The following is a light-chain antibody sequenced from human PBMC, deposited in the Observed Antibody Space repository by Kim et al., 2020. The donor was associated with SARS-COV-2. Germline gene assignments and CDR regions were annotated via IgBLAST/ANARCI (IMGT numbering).Light chain of an antibody. CDR2: GKN. Sequence: ALGQTGRITCQGDSLRIYYASWYQQKPGQAPVLVIYGKNNRPSGIPDRFSGSSSGNTASLTITGAQAEDEADYYCNSRDSSGNLYVFGTGTKVTVL. CDR3: NSRDSSGNLYV. CDR1: SLRIYY. J-gene: IGLJ1*01. V-gene: IGLV3-19*01.